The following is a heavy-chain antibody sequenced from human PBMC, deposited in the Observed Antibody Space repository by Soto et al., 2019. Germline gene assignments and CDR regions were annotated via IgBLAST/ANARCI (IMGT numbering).Heavy chain of an antibody. V-gene: IGHV3-23*01. Sequence: EVQLLESGGGLVQPGGSLRLSCAASGFTFSSYAMSWVRQAPGKGLEWVSAISGSGGSTYYADSVKGRFTISRDNSKSTVYLQMNSLRAEDTAVYYCAKGDSSGYYLYFDYWGQGTLVTVSS. D-gene: IGHD3-22*01. CDR1: GFTFSSYA. J-gene: IGHJ4*02. CDR2: ISGSGGST. CDR3: AKGDSSGYYLYFDY.